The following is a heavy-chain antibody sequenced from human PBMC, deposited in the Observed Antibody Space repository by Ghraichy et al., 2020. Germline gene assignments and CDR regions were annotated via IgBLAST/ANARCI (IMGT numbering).Heavy chain of an antibody. V-gene: IGHV4-59*01. Sequence: SETLSLTCTVSGGSISSYYWSWIRQPPGKGLEWIGYIYYSGSTNYNPSLKSRVTISVDTSKNQFSLKLSSVTAADTAVYYCARGSPGFLEWPHRYWGNDAFDIWGQGTMVTVSS. CDR3: ARGSPGFLEWPHRYWGNDAFDI. J-gene: IGHJ3*02. CDR2: IYYSGST. D-gene: IGHD3-3*01. CDR1: GGSISSYY.